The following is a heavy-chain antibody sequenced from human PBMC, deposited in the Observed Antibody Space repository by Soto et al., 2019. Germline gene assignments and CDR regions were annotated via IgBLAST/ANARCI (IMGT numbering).Heavy chain of an antibody. CDR1: GGSIRSISYY. V-gene: IGHV4-39*01. Sequence: QLQLQESGPGLVKPSETLSLTCTVSGGSIRSISYYWGWIRQPPGKGLAWIGSIYYSGSTYYNPSLKSRVTIAVDTSKNQFSLKMSSVTAADTAVYYCARAMTTVVTLDYWGQGTLVTVSS. CDR3: ARAMTTVVTLDY. J-gene: IGHJ4*02. CDR2: IYYSGST. D-gene: IGHD4-17*01.